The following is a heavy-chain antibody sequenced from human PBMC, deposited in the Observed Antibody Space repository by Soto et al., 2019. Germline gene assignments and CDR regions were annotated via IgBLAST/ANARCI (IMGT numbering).Heavy chain of an antibody. J-gene: IGHJ3*01. CDR3: ARVGYDKIRVAAFDF. D-gene: IGHD3-9*01. CDR2: IYYSGST. CDR1: GGSISSYY. Sequence: SETLSLTCTVSGGSISSYYWSWIRQPPGKGLEWIGYIYYSGSTNYNPSLKSRVTISVDTSKNQFSLKLSSVTAADTAVNYCARVGYDKIRVAAFDFWGQGTMVT. V-gene: IGHV4-59*01.